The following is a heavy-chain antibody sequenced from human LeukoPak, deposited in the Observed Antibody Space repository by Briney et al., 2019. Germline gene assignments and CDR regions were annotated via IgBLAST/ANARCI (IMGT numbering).Heavy chain of an antibody. Sequence: ASETLSLTCTVSGGSISTTTYYWGWIRQPPGKGLEWIGNIYYSGTIHYNPSLKSRVTISVDTSKNQFSLKLSSVTAADTAVYYCASGDYYDSSGYYRGFGYWGQGTLVTVSS. D-gene: IGHD3-22*01. J-gene: IGHJ4*02. CDR3: ASGDYYDSSGYYRGFGY. CDR1: GGSISTTTYY. CDR2: IYYSGTI. V-gene: IGHV4-39*07.